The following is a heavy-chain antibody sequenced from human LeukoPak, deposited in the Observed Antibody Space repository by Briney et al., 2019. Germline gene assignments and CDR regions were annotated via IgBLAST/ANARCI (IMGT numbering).Heavy chain of an antibody. CDR1: GYTFTSYA. Sequence: ASVKVSCKASGYTFTSYAMNWVRQAPGQGLEWMGWINTNTGNPTYAQGFTGRFVFSSDTSVSTAYLQISSLKAEDTAVYYCARATRAAAGSTYYYYYGMDVWGQGTTVTVSS. CDR2: INTNTGNP. CDR3: ARATRAAAGSTYYYYYGMDV. D-gene: IGHD6-13*01. V-gene: IGHV7-4-1*02. J-gene: IGHJ6*02.